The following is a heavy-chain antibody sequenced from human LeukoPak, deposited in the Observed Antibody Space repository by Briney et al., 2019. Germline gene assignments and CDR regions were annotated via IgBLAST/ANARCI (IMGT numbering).Heavy chain of an antibody. CDR2: IYYSYSGST. CDR1: GGSISSQY. D-gene: IGHD6-13*01. Sequence: SETLSLTCTVSGGSISSQYWSWIRQPPGKGLEWIGYIYYSYSGSTNYNPSLKSRVTISVDTSKNQFSLKLSPVTAADTAVYYCARHSSTWYDFDYWGQGTLVTVSS. J-gene: IGHJ4*02. V-gene: IGHV4-59*08. CDR3: ARHSSTWYDFDY.